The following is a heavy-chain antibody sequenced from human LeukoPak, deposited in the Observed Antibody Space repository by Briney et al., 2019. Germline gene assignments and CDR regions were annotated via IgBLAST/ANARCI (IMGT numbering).Heavy chain of an antibody. D-gene: IGHD5-18*01. CDR1: GGSFSGYY. V-gene: IGHV4-34*01. Sequence: SETLSLTCAVYGGSFSGYYWSWIRQPPGKGLEWIGEINHSGSTNYNPSLKSRVTISVDTSKNQFSLKLSSVTAADTAVYYCAGGSTAMVSRRLTLAPNFDYWGQGTLVTVSS. CDR2: INHSGST. J-gene: IGHJ4*02. CDR3: AGGSTAMVSRRLTLAPNFDY.